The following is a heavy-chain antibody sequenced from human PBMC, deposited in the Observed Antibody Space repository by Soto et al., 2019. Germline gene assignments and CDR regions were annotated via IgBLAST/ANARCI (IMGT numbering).Heavy chain of an antibody. CDR2: SYNPRSS. V-gene: IGHV4-61*01. D-gene: IGHD1-26*01. J-gene: IGHJ4*02. CDR3: AKDRGSYYLDY. CDR1: GGSVSSGSYY. Sequence: PSETLSLTCTVSGGSVSSGSYYWSWIRQPPGRGLEWSGYSYNPRSSNYNPAHKSRVTITVDTSKNQFSAKLSPVTAAETAVYYYAKDRGSYYLDYWGQGTQVTVSS.